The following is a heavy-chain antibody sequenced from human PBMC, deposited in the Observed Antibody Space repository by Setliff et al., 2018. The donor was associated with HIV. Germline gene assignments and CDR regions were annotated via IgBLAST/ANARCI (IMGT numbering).Heavy chain of an antibody. D-gene: IGHD5-12*01. Sequence: GASVKVSCKASGYTFTTCSIHWVRQAPGQGLEWMGWINTHSGYTNYAQNVQGRVTVTMDTSTSTAYMELRSLKSDDTAVYYCARGKTWLRFLDYWGQGTLVTVSS. CDR2: INTHSGYT. V-gene: IGHV1-18*01. J-gene: IGHJ4*02. CDR3: ARGKTWLRFLDY. CDR1: GYTFTTCS.